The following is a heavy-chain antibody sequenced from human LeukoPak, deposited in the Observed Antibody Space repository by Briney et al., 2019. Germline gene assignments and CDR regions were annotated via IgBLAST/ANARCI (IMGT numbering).Heavy chain of an antibody. V-gene: IGHV3-23*01. J-gene: IGHJ4*02. Sequence: GGSLRLSCAASGFTFSSYAMSWVRQAPGKGLEWASVISGSGDNTYYADSVKGRFTISRDNSKTTLYLQMNSLRAEDTAVYYCAKGRGAINYWGQGTLVTVSS. CDR1: GFTFSSYA. D-gene: IGHD3-10*01. CDR3: AKGRGAINY. CDR2: ISGSGDNT.